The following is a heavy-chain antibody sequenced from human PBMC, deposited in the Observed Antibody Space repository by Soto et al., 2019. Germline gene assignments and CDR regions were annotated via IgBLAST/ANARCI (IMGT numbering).Heavy chain of an antibody. V-gene: IGHV3-53*01. CDR2: IYSGGST. CDR3: ARKRDYYGSGSYFDY. D-gene: IGHD3-10*01. Sequence: GGSLRLSCGASGFTVSSNYMSWVRQAPGKGLEWVSVIYSGGSTYYADSVKGRFTISRDNSKNTLYLQMNSLRAEDTAVYYCARKRDYYGSGSYFDYWGQGTLVTVSS. J-gene: IGHJ4*02. CDR1: GFTVSSNY.